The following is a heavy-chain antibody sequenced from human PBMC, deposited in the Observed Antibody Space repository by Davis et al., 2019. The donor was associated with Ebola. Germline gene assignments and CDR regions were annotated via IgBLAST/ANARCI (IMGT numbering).Heavy chain of an antibody. V-gene: IGHV4-4*07. CDR2: IYTSGST. CDR1: GGSISSYY. CDR3: AVVGPIFKEVDSRYFDL. J-gene: IGHJ2*01. D-gene: IGHD1-26*01. Sequence: PSETLSLTCTVSGGSISSYYWSWIRQPAGKGLEWIGRIYTSGSTNYNPSLKSRVTMSVDTSKNQFSLKLSSVTAADTAVYYCAVVGPIFKEVDSRYFDLWGRGTLVTVSS.